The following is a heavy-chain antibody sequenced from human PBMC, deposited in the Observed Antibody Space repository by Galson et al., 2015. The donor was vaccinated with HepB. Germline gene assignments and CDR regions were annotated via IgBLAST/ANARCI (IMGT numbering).Heavy chain of an antibody. CDR2: INNDGTTT. Sequence: SLRLSCAASGFTFSFYWMHWVRQAPRKGLVWVSRINNDGTTTNYADSVKGRFTISRDNAENTLYPQMNSLRAEDTAVYYCARPYGGNYHFDYWGQGTLVTVSS. V-gene: IGHV3-74*01. D-gene: IGHD4-23*01. CDR3: ARPYGGNYHFDY. J-gene: IGHJ4*02. CDR1: GFTFSFYW.